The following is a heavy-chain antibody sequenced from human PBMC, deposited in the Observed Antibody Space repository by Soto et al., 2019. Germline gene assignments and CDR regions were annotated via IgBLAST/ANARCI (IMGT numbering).Heavy chain of an antibody. Sequence: EVQLVESGGGLVQPGGSLRLSCAASEFTFSGRSVHWVRQAPGKGLVWVSGIDKVGTDSTYADSVKGRFTSSKDNAQNTLSLHLTNLRVEAPAVYYCARPSFDPDVSGKGTTVTVSS. V-gene: IGHV3-74*01. CDR3: ARPSFDPDV. CDR1: EFTFSGRS. D-gene: IGHD3-16*02. J-gene: IGHJ6*03. CDR2: IDKVGTDS.